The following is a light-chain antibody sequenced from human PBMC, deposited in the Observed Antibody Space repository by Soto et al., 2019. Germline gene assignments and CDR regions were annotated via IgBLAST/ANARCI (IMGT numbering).Light chain of an antibody. CDR1: SSNLGDNA. J-gene: IGLJ1*01. CDR2: SYD. V-gene: IGLV1-44*01. CDR3: AAWDDRLDGYV. Sequence: QSVLTQPPSASGTPGQRVTISCSTSSSNLGDNAVNWYQHVPGTAPKLLIYSYDQRPSGVPDRFSGSKSGTSASLAISGLQSEDEADYYCAAWDDRLDGYVFGTGTKVTVL.